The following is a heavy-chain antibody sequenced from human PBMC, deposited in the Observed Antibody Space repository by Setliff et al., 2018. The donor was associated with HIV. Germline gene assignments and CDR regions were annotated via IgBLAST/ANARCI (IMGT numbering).Heavy chain of an antibody. D-gene: IGHD3-10*01. Sequence: GGSLRLSCTASGFTFADHALTWVRQAPGKGLEWIGFIRSKTYGGTAQYAASVKGRFIISRDDSGNIVYLQMNALTTEDTALYYCARGGRGDSYYYYMDVWGKGTTVTVS. V-gene: IGHV3-49*04. CDR3: ARGGRGDSYYYYMDV. J-gene: IGHJ6*03. CDR2: IRSKTYGGTA. CDR1: GFTFADHA.